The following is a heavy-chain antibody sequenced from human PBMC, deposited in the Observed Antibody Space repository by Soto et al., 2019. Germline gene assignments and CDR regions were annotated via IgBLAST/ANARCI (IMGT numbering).Heavy chain of an antibody. CDR2: IHHSGST. J-gene: IGHJ4*01. V-gene: IGHV4-38-2*01. Sequence: SENLSLTYCVSHDSVSSGYYWAWIRQPPGKELEWIGSIHHSGSTYYNPSLKSRVTILVDSSKNQFSLKVRSVTAADTAVYYCANDLEQKAMAYRGHGTQV. CDR1: HDSVSSGYY. CDR3: ANDLEQKAMAY. D-gene: IGHD6-19*01.